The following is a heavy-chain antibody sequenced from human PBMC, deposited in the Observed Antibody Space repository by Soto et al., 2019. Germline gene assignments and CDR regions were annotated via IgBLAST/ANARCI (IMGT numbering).Heavy chain of an antibody. V-gene: IGHV4-34*01. Sequence: SETLSLTCAVYGGSFSGYYWSWIRQPPGKGLKWSGEINHSGSTNYNPSLKSRVTISVDTSKNQFSLKLSSVTAADTAVYYCARGPRDIVVVVAARGNWFDPWGQGTLVTVSS. CDR2: INHSGST. J-gene: IGHJ5*02. D-gene: IGHD2-15*01. CDR1: GGSFSGYY. CDR3: ARGPRDIVVVVAARGNWFDP.